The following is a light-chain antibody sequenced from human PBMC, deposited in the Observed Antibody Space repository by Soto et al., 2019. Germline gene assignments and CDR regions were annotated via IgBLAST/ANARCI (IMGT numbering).Light chain of an antibody. V-gene: IGLV8-61*01. J-gene: IGLJ1*01. CDR2: STN. Sequence: TVVTQGPAVSVSPGGTVTLTCGLRSAPLSTTYYPAWCQQAPGQPPRTLIYSTNTRSSGVPDRFSGSIRGNKAALTITGAQADDEAYYYCLLYMGNGIYLFGPGTKVTVL. CDR3: LLYMGNGIYL. CDR1: SAPLSTTYY.